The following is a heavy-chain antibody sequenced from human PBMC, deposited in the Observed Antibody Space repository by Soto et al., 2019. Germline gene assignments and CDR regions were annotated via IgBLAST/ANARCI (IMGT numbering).Heavy chain of an antibody. D-gene: IGHD6-19*01. Sequence: SGPTLVNPTQTLTLTCTFSGFSLSTSGMRVSWIRQPPGKALEWLARIDWDDDKSYSTSLKTRLTISKDTSKNQVVLTMTNMDPVDTATYYCARIAVAGTHFDYWGQGTLVTVSS. CDR3: ARIAVAGTHFDY. CDR1: GFSLSTSGMR. V-gene: IGHV2-70*04. J-gene: IGHJ4*02. CDR2: IDWDDDK.